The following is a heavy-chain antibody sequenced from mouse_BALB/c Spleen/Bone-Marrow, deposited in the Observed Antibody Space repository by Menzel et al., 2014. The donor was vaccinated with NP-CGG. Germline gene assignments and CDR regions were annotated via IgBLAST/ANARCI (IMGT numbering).Heavy chain of an antibody. CDR1: GFNIKDTY. CDR2: VDPANGNT. Sequence: VQLKQSGADLVKPGASVKLSCTASGFNIKDTYIHLVKQRPEQGLEWIGRVDPANGNTKYAPKFQGKATITADTSSNTAYLRLSSLTSEDTAVYYCARRFGNSPRDSAMVNWGRGTSVTVSS. CDR3: ARRFGNSPRDSAMVN. J-gene: IGHJ4*01. D-gene: IGHD2-1*01. V-gene: IGHV14-3*02.